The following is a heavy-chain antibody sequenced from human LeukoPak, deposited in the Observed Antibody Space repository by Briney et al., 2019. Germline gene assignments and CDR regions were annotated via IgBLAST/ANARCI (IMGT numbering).Heavy chain of an antibody. CDR2: INHSGST. V-gene: IGHV4-34*01. Sequence: SETLSLTCAVYGGSFSGYYWSWIRQLPGKGLEWIGEINHSGSTNYNPSLKSRVTISVDTSKNQFSLKLSSVTAADTAVYYCARGVPDYFDYWGQGTLVTVSS. D-gene: IGHD3-10*01. CDR1: GGSFSGYY. J-gene: IGHJ4*02. CDR3: ARGVPDYFDY.